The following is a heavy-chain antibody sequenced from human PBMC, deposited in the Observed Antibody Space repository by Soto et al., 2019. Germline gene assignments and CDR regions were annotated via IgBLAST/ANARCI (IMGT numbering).Heavy chain of an antibody. D-gene: IGHD3-3*01. CDR3: PTPVVRFLEWTTDY. J-gene: IGHJ4*02. CDR2: ITNGGTTI. CDR1: GFTFSSYS. Sequence: GGSLRLSCAASGFTFSSYSMNWVRQAPGKGLEWISYITNGGTTIYYADSVKGRFTISRDNAKNSLYLHMNSLRDDDTAVYYCPTPVVRFLEWTTDYWGQGTLVTVSS. V-gene: IGHV3-48*02.